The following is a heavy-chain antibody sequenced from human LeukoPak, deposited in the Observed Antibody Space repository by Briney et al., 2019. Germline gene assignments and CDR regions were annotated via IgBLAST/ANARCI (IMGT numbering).Heavy chain of an antibody. CDR2: INPNSGGT. CDR1: GYTFTGYY. J-gene: IGHJ4*02. D-gene: IGHD2-2*02. V-gene: IGHV1-2*02. CDR3: AGYCSSTSCYTPGGSYFDY. Sequence: ASVKVSCKASGYTFTGYYMHWVRQAPGQGLEWMGWINPNSGGTNYAQKFQGRVTMTRDTSISTAYMELSRLRSDDTAAYYCAGYCSSTSCYTPGGSYFDYWGQGTLVTVSS.